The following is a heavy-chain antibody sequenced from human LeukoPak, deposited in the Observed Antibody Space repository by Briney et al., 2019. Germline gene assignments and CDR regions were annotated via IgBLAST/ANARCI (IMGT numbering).Heavy chain of an antibody. CDR1: GFTFSSYW. V-gene: IGHV3-21*01. D-gene: IGHD6-13*01. CDR2: ISSSSSYI. Sequence: GGSLRLSCAASGFTFSSYWMSWVRQAPGKGLEWVSSISSSSSYIYYADSVKGRFTISRDNAKNSLYLQMNSLRAEDTAVYYCARDHALWAAAWFDPWGQGTLVTVSS. J-gene: IGHJ5*02. CDR3: ARDHALWAAAWFDP.